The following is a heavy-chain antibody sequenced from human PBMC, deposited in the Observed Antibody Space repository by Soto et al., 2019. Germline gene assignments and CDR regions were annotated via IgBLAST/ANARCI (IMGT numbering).Heavy chain of an antibody. Sequence: QVQLVESGGGVVQPGRSLRLSCAASGLTFSSYAMHWVRQAPGKGLEWVAVISYDGSNKYYADSVKGRFTISRDNSKNTLYLQMNSLRAEDTAVYYCAGTWHSSSWAHFDYWGQGTLVTVSS. CDR1: GLTFSSYA. CDR2: ISYDGSNK. J-gene: IGHJ4*02. CDR3: AGTWHSSSWAHFDY. V-gene: IGHV3-30-3*01. D-gene: IGHD6-13*01.